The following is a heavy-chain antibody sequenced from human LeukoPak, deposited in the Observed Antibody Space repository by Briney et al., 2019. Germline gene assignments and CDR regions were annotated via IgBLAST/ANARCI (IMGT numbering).Heavy chain of an antibody. CDR1: GGSISSSSYY. D-gene: IGHD3-22*01. Sequence: SDTLSLTCTVSGGSISSSSYYWGWLRQPPGKGLKWLGSIYYSGSTYYNPSLKRRVTISVDTSKNQFSLKLSSVTAADTAVYYCARQQWLLPFGYWGQGTLVTVSS. CDR3: ARQQWLLPFGY. CDR2: IYYSGST. V-gene: IGHV4-39*01. J-gene: IGHJ4*02.